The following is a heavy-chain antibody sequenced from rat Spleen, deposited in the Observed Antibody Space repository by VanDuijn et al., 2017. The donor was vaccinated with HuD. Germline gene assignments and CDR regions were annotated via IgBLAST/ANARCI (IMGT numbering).Heavy chain of an antibody. CDR1: GFTFSNYY. V-gene: IGHV5-25*01. D-gene: IGHD4-3*01. Sequence: EVQLVESGDGLVQPGRSMKLSCVASGFTFSNYYMAWVRQAPTKGLEWVAYITSSGGTTHYRDSVKGRFTISRDNAKNTLSLQMNILRSEDTATFYCARHTHSGYENWGQGVMVTVSS. J-gene: IGHJ2*01. CDR2: ITSSGGTT. CDR3: ARHTHSGYEN.